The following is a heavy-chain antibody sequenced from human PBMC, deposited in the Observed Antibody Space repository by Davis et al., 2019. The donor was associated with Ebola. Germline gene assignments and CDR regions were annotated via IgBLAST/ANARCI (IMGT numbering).Heavy chain of an antibody. CDR2: INPHNGNT. J-gene: IGHJ5*02. CDR3: ARDSRSSPWFDP. D-gene: IGHD6-6*01. Sequence: ASVKVSCKASGYTFTSYGITWVRQAPGQGLEWMGWINPHNGNTNYAQNVQGRVTMTTDTSTSTAYMELRSLTSDDTAVYYCARDSRSSPWFDPWGQETLVTVSS. CDR1: GYTFTSYG. V-gene: IGHV1-18*04.